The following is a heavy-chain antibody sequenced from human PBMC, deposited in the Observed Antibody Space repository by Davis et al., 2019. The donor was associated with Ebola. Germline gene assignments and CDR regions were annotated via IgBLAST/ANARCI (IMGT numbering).Heavy chain of an antibody. V-gene: IGHV3-30-3*01. J-gene: IGHJ6*02. CDR3: AKGGYYYYGMDV. D-gene: IGHD3-16*01. CDR2: ISYDGSNK. CDR1: GFTFSSYA. Sequence: GESLKISCAASGFTFSSYAMHWVRQAPGKGLEWVAVISYDGSNKYYADSVKGRFTISRDNSKNTLYLQMNSLRAEDTAVYYCAKGGYYYYGMDVWGQGTTVTVSS.